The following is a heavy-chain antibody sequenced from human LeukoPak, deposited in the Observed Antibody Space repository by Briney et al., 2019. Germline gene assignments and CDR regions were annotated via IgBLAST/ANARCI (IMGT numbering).Heavy chain of an antibody. CDR3: ASYCTNGVCYFY. Sequence: ASVKVSCKASGYTFTSYYMHWVRQAPGQGLEWMGIINPSGGSTSYAQKFQGRVTMTRDTSTSTVYMELSRLRSDDTAVYYCASYCTNGVCYFYWGQGTLVTVSS. J-gene: IGHJ4*02. V-gene: IGHV1-46*01. CDR1: GYTFTSYY. D-gene: IGHD2-8*01. CDR2: INPSGGST.